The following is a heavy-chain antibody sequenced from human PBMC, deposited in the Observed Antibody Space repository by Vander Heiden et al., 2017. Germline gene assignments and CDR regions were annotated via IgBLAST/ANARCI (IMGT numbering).Heavy chain of an antibody. CDR1: GGSISSYF. V-gene: IGHV4-59*01. CDR3: LGIAVGNYFDY. J-gene: IGHJ4*02. D-gene: IGHD6-19*01. Sequence: QVQLQESGPGLVKPSETLSLTCTVPGGSISSYFWSWIRQPPGKGLEWIGYIYYRGDTNYNPSLNSRVTMSVDTSKNQFSLKLSSVTAADTAVYYCLGIAVGNYFDYWGQGTLVTVSS. CDR2: IYYRGDT.